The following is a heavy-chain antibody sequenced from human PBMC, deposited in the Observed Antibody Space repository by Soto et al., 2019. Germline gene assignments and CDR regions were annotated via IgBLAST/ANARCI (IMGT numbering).Heavy chain of an antibody. Sequence: QVHLVQSGSEVKKPGSSVTVSCKASGGTFNTYTFSWVRQAPGQGLEWMGSILPIMGSVNYGHDFRGRLSITADPSTTTAYMELTSLTSHDTAIYYCARIPRYSYPTSDPLDNWGQGTLVTVSS. CDR3: ARIPRYSYPTSDPLDN. V-gene: IGHV1-69*01. CDR1: GGTFNTYT. D-gene: IGHD2-15*01. J-gene: IGHJ4*02. CDR2: ILPIMGSV.